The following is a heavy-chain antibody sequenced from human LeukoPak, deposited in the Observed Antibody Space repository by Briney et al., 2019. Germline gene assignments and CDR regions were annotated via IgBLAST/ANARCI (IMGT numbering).Heavy chain of an antibody. V-gene: IGHV3-66*01. CDR3: AKERSLEIAVAGTIFDY. CDR2: IYSGGST. J-gene: IGHJ4*02. CDR1: GFTVSSNY. D-gene: IGHD6-19*01. Sequence: GGSLRLSCAASGFTVSSNYMSWVRQAPGKGLEWVSVIYSGGSTYYADSVKGRFTISRDNSKNMIYLEMSSLKAEDTAVYYCAKERSLEIAVAGTIFDYWGQGTLVIVSS.